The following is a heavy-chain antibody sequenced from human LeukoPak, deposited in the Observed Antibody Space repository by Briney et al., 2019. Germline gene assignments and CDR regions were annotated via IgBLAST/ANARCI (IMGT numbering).Heavy chain of an antibody. V-gene: IGHV3-30*03. D-gene: IGHD6-19*01. CDR1: GFTFSSYG. J-gene: IGHJ4*02. CDR3: ARFETVAAAPIDY. CDR2: ISYDGSNK. Sequence: PGGSLRLSCAASGFTFSSYGMHWVRQAPGKGLEWVAVISYDGSNKYYADSVKGRFTISRDNSKNMLYLQMNSLRAEDTAVYYCARFETVAAAPIDYWGQGTLVTVSS.